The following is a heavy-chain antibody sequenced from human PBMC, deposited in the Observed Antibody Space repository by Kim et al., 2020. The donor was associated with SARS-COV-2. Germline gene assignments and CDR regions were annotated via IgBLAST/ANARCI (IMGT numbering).Heavy chain of an antibody. Sequence: SVKVSCKASGGTFSSYAISWVRQAPGQGLEWMGGIIPIFGTANYAQKFQGRVTITADESTSTAYMELSSLRSEDTAVYYCARAITMVRGVIYPLDYWGQGTLVTVSS. CDR1: GGTFSSYA. V-gene: IGHV1-69*01. CDR3: ARAITMVRGVIYPLDY. J-gene: IGHJ4*02. D-gene: IGHD3-10*01. CDR2: IIPIFGTA.